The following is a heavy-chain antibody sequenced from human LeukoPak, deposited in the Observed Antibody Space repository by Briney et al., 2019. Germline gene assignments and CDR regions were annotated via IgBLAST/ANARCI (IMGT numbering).Heavy chain of an antibody. D-gene: IGHD3-22*01. CDR3: ARASYSYDINGWVPFDY. J-gene: IGHJ4*02. Sequence: SETLSLTCTVSGGSISTYYWTWIRQPPGKGLEWIGYIYYSGSTNYNPSLKSRVTISVDTSKNQFSLRLSSVTAADTAVYYCARASYSYDINGWVPFDYWAREPWSPSPQ. CDR2: IYYSGST. CDR1: GGSISTYY. V-gene: IGHV4-59*08.